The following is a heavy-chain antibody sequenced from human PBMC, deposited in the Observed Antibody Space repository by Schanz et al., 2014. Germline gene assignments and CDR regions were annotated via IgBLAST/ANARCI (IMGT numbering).Heavy chain of an antibody. J-gene: IGHJ4*02. V-gene: IGHV1-18*01. Sequence: QVQLVQSGAEVKKPGATVKVSCKASGYIFINSGISWVRQAPGQGLEWMGWISAYNGNTKYPQKLQGRVTMTTDTATSTAYMELRSLRSDDTAVYYCARDAADLYDILTEEDYWGQGTLVTVSS. CDR2: ISAYNGNT. CDR3: ARDAADLYDILTEEDY. D-gene: IGHD3-9*01. CDR1: GYIFINSG.